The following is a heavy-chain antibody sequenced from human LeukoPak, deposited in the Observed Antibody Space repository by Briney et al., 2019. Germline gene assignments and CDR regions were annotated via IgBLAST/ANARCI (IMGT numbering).Heavy chain of an antibody. D-gene: IGHD3-22*01. CDR1: GFTCDDYG. CDR3: AKVAGPYYYDSSGYYSADY. J-gene: IGHJ4*02. V-gene: IGHV3-30*18. Sequence: GGSLRLSCATSGFTCDDYGMHWVRQAPGKGLEWVAVISYDGSNKYYADSVKGRFTISRDNSKNTLYLQMNSLRAEDTAVYYCAKVAGPYYYDSSGYYSADYWGQGTLVTVSS. CDR2: ISYDGSNK.